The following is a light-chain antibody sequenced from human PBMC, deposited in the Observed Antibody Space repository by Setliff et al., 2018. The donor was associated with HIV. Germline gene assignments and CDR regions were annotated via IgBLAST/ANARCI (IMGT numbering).Light chain of an antibody. CDR2: EVS. V-gene: IGLV2-14*01. Sequence: QSALTQPASVSGSPGQSITISCTGTSSDVGSYNYVSWYQQHPGKAPKLMISEVSNRPSGVSNRFSGSKSDNTASLTISGLQAEDEPDYFCSSFTTTTTLVFGTGTKVTVL. CDR3: SSFTTTTTLV. J-gene: IGLJ1*01. CDR1: SSDVGSYNY.